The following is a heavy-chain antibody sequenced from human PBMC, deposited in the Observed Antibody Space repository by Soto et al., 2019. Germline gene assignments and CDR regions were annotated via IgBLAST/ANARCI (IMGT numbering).Heavy chain of an antibody. CDR1: GFTFSSYA. J-gene: IGHJ4*02. CDR3: GRCTSTSCHLGSDY. V-gene: IGHV3-30-3*01. D-gene: IGHD2-2*01. CDR2: ISYDGSNK. Sequence: GGSRRLSCAASGFTFSSYAMNWVRQAPGKGLEWVALISYDGSNKYYADSVRGRFTISRDSSTNTLFLQMNSLRAADTAVYYCGRCTSTSCHLGSDYWGQGTLVTVSS.